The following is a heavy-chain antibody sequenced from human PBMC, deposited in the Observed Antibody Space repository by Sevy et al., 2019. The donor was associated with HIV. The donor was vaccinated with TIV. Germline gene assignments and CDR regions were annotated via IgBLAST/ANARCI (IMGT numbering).Heavy chain of an antibody. CDR2: IIPIFGTR. V-gene: IGHV1-69*13. CDR3: AREGGVATTGDHDAFDI. CDR1: GDTFSTYG. D-gene: IGHD7-27*01. J-gene: IGHJ3*02. Sequence: ASVKVSCKASGDTFSTYGLSWVRQAPGQGLEWMGGIIPIFGTRNYAQMFQGRVTITADESASTAYMELSSLRSEDTALYYCAREGGVATTGDHDAFDIWGHGTLVTVSS.